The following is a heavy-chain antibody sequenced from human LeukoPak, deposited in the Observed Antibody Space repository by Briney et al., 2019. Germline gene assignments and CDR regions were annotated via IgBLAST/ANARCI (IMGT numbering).Heavy chain of an antibody. J-gene: IGHJ4*02. CDR2: ISQNGDS. D-gene: IGHD2-15*01. CDR3: ARVSAPGGTRLFDY. V-gene: IGHV4-34*01. CDR1: GFTFSTYS. Sequence: GSLRLSCAASGFTFSTYSMSWIRQSPGKGLEWIAEISQNGDSNYNMSLKSRVTISLDKSKNQVSLKLNSVTAADTAVYYCARVSAPGGTRLFDYWGQGTLVTVSS.